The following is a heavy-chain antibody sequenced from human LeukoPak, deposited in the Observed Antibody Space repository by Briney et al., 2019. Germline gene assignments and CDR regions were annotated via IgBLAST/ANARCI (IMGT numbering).Heavy chain of an antibody. J-gene: IGHJ5*02. Sequence: GGTLRLPCAASGFTFSSYGMSWVRQAPGKGLEWVSAISGSGGSTYYADSVKGRFTISRDNSKNTLYLQMNSLRAEDTAVYYCAKGRIVGATSWFDPWGQGTLVTVSS. CDR3: AKGRIVGATSWFDP. CDR1: GFTFSSYG. V-gene: IGHV3-23*01. D-gene: IGHD1-26*01. CDR2: ISGSGGST.